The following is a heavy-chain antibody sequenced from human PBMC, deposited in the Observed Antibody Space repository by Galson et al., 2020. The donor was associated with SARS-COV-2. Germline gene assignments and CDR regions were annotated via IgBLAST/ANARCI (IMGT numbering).Heavy chain of an antibody. Sequence: SETLSLTCAVYGGSFSGYSWTWIRPAPGKGLEWIGEIKSGGDTNYCPSLRSRVTLSVDTSRNQFSLKLTSVTAADTALYFCARGRQGVVPSPVLGLGPFYSYYYMDVWGKGTTVIVSS. CDR1: GGSFSGYS. D-gene: IGHD3-16*01. CDR2: IKSGGDT. J-gene: IGHJ6*03. CDR3: ARGRQGVVPSPVLGLGPFYSYYYMDV. V-gene: IGHV4-34*01.